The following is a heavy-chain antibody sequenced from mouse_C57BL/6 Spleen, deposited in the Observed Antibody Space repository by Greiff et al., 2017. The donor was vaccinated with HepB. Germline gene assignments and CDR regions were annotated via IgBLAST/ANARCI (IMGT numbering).Heavy chain of an antibody. V-gene: IGHV1-4*01. D-gene: IGHD2-5*01. CDR3: ARSGDSNSWFAY. CDR1: GYTFTSYT. CDR2: INPSSGYT. Sequence: QVQLQQSGAELARPGASVKMSCKASGYTFTSYTMHWVKQRPGQGLEWIGYINPSSGYTKYNQKFKDKATLTADKSSSTAYMQLSSLTSEDSAVYYCARSGDSNSWFAYWGQGTLVTVSA. J-gene: IGHJ3*01.